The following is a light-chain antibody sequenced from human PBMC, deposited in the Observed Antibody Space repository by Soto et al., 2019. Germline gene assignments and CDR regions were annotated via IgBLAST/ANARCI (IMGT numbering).Light chain of an antibody. Sequence: EIVLTQSPANLSVSPGERATLSCRASQSVGSNLAWYQQKPGQAPRLLIYGASTRATGIPARFSGSGSGTEFTLTISSLQSEDFAVYYCQHHYNWPIPFGQGTRLEIK. J-gene: IGKJ5*01. CDR2: GAS. CDR3: QHHYNWPIP. V-gene: IGKV3-15*01. CDR1: QSVGSN.